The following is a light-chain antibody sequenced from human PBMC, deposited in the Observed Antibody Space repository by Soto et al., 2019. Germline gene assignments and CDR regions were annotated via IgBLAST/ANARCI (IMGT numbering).Light chain of an antibody. V-gene: IGKV2-28*01. Sequence: EIVMTQSPLSLPVTPGEPASISCRSSQSLLHSNGYSYWDWYLQKPGQSPHLLIYLGSNRASGVPDRFSGSGSGTNFTLKISRVEAEDVGVYYCIQALQTPWTFGQGTKVQIK. CDR1: QSLLHSNGYSY. CDR2: LGS. CDR3: IQALQTPWT. J-gene: IGKJ1*01.